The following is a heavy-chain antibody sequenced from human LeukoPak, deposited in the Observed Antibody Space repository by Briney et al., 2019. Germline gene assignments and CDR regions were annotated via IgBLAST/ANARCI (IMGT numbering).Heavy chain of an antibody. CDR2: IISSGSTI. J-gene: IGHJ5*02. V-gene: IGHV3-48*03. CDR1: RFTLSSSE. CDR3: ASSANIGYCSSTSCYEVGNGFDP. D-gene: IGHD2-2*01. Sequence: GGSLRLSCAASRFTLSSSEMNWVRHAPGKGLGWGSYIISSGSTIYNTDSVKGRLTISRENAKNSLYLQMNGLRAEDTAVYYCASSANIGYCSSTSCYEVGNGFDPWGQGTLVTVSS.